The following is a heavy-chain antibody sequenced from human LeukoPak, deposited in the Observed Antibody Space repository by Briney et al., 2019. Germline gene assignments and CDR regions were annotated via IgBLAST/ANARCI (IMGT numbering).Heavy chain of an antibody. V-gene: IGHV3-9*01. CDR1: GFTFDDHA. CDR2: ISWNSGSI. J-gene: IGHJ1*01. D-gene: IGHD4-17*01. CDR3: AKAPGDYEYFQH. Sequence: PGRSLRLSCAGSGFTFDDHAMHWVRQAPGKGLEWVPGISWNSGSIGYADSVKGRFTISRDNAKNSLYLQMNSLRAEDTALYYCAKAPGDYEYFQHWGQGTLVTVST.